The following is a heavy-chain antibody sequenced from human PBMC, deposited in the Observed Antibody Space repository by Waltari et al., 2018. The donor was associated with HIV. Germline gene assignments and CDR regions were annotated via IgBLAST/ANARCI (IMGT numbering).Heavy chain of an antibody. CDR3: VRDGFWSFDF. CDR1: GFTVSSHW. J-gene: IGHJ4*02. CDR2: INKDESEK. Sequence: EVQLVEPGGGLVQPGGALGLSCAAFGFTVSSHWMMWVRQAPGKGLEYVANINKDESEKYYVDSVKGRFTISRDNAKNSLYLQMNSLRAEDTAVYFCVRDGFWSFDFWGQGTQVTVSS. V-gene: IGHV3-7*04. D-gene: IGHD2-2*03.